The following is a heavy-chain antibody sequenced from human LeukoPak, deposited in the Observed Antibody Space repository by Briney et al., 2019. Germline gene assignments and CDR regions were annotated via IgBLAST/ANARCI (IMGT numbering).Heavy chain of an antibody. CDR1: GYTFTSDY. V-gene: IGHV1-69*05. Sequence: SVKVSCKASGYTFTSDYMHWVRQAPGQGLEWMGGIIPIFGTANYAQKFRGRVTITTDESTSTAYMELSSLRSEDTAVYYCARGRFLKGYCSSTSCSTPFQHWGQGTLVTVSS. CDR3: ARGRFLKGYCSSTSCSTPFQH. CDR2: IIPIFGTA. D-gene: IGHD2-2*01. J-gene: IGHJ1*01.